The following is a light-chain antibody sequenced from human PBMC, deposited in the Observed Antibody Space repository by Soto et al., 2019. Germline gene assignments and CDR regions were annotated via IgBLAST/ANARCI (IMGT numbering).Light chain of an antibody. J-gene: IGKJ1*01. CDR1: QSVSASY. CDR3: HNYCYSSST. CDR2: RAS. Sequence: EVVLTQSPGTLSLSSGERATLSCRASQSVSASYIAWYQQKPGQALKLLMFRASCRATGIPGRFSGSGSDPDFHLTLTRLKTEDAAVYYCHNYCYSSSTFGPGTKAELK. V-gene: IGKV3-20*01.